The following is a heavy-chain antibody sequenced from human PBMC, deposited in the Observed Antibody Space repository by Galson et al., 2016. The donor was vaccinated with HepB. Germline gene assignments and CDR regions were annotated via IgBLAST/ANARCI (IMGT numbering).Heavy chain of an antibody. Sequence: SETLSLTCAVSGGSISTDSWWHWVRQPPGQGLEWIGEIYHDGGTNYNPSLKSRLSMSVDKSKNQFSLNMSSVTAADAAVYYCARVTCGGGACQDVFANWGQGFMVTGSS. V-gene: IGHV4-4*02. CDR1: GGSISTDSW. CDR3: ARVTCGGGACQDVFAN. J-gene: IGHJ3*02. D-gene: IGHD2-21*02. CDR2: IYHDGGT.